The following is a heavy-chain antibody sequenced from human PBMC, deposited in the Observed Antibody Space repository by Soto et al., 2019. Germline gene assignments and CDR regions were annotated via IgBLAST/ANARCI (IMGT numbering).Heavy chain of an antibody. V-gene: IGHV1-69*02. J-gene: IGHJ4*02. CDR3: ARFPQTAIVGAAYFDY. CDR1: GGTFSSYI. CDR2: ISPILGIE. D-gene: IGHD1-26*01. Sequence: QVQLVQSGAEVKKPGSSVKVSCKASGGTFSSYIISWVRQAPGQGLEWMGRISPILGIENYAQKFQGRVTITADKSTSTAYMELSSLRSEDTAVYYCARFPQTAIVGAAYFDYWGQGTLVTVSS.